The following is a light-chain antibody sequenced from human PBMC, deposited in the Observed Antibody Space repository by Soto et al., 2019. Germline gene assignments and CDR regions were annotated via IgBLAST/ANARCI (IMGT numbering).Light chain of an antibody. CDR1: QSVSSSY. J-gene: IGKJ3*01. CDR3: QQYGSSPFT. Sequence: EIVLTQSPGTLSLSPGERATLSCRASQSVSSSYLAWYQQKPGQAPRLLIYGASSRATGIPDRFSGSGSGTDFTITISRLEPEDFAVYYCQQYGSSPFTFGPGTKVAIK. V-gene: IGKV3-20*01. CDR2: GAS.